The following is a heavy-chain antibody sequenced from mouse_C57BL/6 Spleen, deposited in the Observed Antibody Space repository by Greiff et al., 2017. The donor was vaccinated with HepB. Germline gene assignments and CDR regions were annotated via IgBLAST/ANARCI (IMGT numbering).Heavy chain of an antibody. CDR2: ISYDGSN. D-gene: IGHD1-1*01. Sequence: EVKLVESGPGLVKPSQSLSLTCSVTGYSITSGYYWNWIRQFPGNKLEWMGYISYDGSNNYNPSLKNRISITRDTSKNQFFLKLNSVTTEDTATYYCARDGHYYGSSYYWYFDVWGTGTTVTVSS. V-gene: IGHV3-6*01. CDR3: ARDGHYYGSSYYWYFDV. CDR1: GYSITSGYY. J-gene: IGHJ1*03.